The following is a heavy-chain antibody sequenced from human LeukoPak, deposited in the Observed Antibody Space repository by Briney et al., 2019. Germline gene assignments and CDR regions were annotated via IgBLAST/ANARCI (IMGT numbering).Heavy chain of an antibody. Sequence: SETLSLTCAVYGGSFSGYYWSWIRQPPGEGLEWIGEINHSGSTNYNPSLKSRVTISVDTSKNQFSLKLSSVTAADTAVYYCARYYYGSGSYYSNYFDYWGQGTLVTVSS. D-gene: IGHD3-10*01. J-gene: IGHJ4*02. CDR2: INHSGST. V-gene: IGHV4-34*01. CDR1: GGSFSGYY. CDR3: ARYYYGSGSYYSNYFDY.